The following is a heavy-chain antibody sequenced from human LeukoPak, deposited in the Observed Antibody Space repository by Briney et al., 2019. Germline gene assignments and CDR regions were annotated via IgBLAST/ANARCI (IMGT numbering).Heavy chain of an antibody. CDR2: INPSGGST. CDR1: GYTFTNYY. D-gene: IGHD6-6*01. V-gene: IGHV1-46*01. Sequence: ASVKVSCKASGYTFTNYYMHWVRQAPGQGLEWMGLINPSGGSTSYAQKFQGRVTMTRDTSTSSVCMELSSLRSEDTAVYYCARERPTIAARSSNWFDPWGQGTLVTVSS. J-gene: IGHJ5*02. CDR3: ARERPTIAARSSNWFDP.